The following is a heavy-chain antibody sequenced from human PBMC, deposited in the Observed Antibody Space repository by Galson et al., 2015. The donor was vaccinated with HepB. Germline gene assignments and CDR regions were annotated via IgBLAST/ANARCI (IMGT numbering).Heavy chain of an antibody. CDR3: ARVITTVVAAARGYYYYYMDV. D-gene: IGHD2-15*01. CDR1: GYTFTGYY. CDR2: INPNSGGT. Sequence: SVKVSCKASGYTFTGYYIHWVRQAPGQGLEWMGRINPNSGGTNYAQRFQGRVTMTRDTSINTAYMELNSLRSDDTAVYYCARVITTVVAAARGYYYYYMDVWGKGTTVTVSS. J-gene: IGHJ6*03. V-gene: IGHV1-2*06.